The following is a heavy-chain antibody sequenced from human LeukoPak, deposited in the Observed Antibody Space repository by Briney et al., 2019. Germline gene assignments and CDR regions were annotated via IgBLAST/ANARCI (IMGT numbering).Heavy chain of an antibody. D-gene: IGHD6-13*01. CDR1: GGSISSYY. V-gene: IGHV4-59*08. CDR3: ARLSSSWYVFDY. CDR2: IYYSGST. Sequence: SSETLSLTCTVSGGSISSYYWSWIRQPPGKGLEWIGYIYYSGSTNYNPSLKSRVTISVDTSKNQFSLKLSSVTAADTAVYYCARLSSSWYVFDYWGQGTLVTVSS. J-gene: IGHJ4*02.